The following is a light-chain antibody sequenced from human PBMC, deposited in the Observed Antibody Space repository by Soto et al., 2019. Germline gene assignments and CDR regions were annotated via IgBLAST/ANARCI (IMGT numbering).Light chain of an antibody. Sequence: DIPMTQSPSSLSASVGDRVTITCRASQSIGSWLAWYQQKPGKAPKLLIYAASTLESGVPSRFSGSGSGTEFTLTISSLQPDDFATYYCQPSSSLLCTFGQGTKLEIK. CDR3: QPSSSLLCT. CDR2: AAS. CDR1: QSIGSW. V-gene: IGKV1-5*01. J-gene: IGKJ2*02.